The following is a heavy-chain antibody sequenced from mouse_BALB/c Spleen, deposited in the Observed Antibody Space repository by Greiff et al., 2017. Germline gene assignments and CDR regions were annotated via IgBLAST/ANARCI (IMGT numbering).Heavy chain of an antibody. D-gene: IGHD4-1*01. CDR1: GYTFTDYE. CDR2: IDPETGGT. CDR3: TRWDRGFDY. Sequence: VQRVESGAELVRPGASVTLSCKASGYTFTDYEMHWVKQTPVHGLEWIGAIDPETGGTAYNQKFKGKATLTADKSSSTAYMELRSLTSEDSAVYYCTRWDRGFDYWGQGTTLTVSS. V-gene: IGHV1-15*01. J-gene: IGHJ2*01.